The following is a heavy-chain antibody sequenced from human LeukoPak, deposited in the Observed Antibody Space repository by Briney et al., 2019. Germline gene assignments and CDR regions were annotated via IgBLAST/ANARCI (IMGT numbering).Heavy chain of an antibody. CDR3: AKDYLAVAVLGLFDY. CDR1: GFTFSSYA. Sequence: GGSLRLSCAASGFTFSSYAMSWVRQAPGKGLEWVSAISDSGGSTYYADSVKGRFTISRDNSKNTLYLQMNSLRAEDTAVYYCAKDYLAVAVLGLFDYWGQGTLVTVSS. J-gene: IGHJ4*02. V-gene: IGHV3-23*01. CDR2: ISDSGGST. D-gene: IGHD6-19*01.